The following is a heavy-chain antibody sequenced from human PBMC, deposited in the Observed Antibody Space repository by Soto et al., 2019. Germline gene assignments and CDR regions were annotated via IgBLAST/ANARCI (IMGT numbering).Heavy chain of an antibody. CDR3: ARVTGNSNCVADF. V-gene: IGHV1-18*01. Sequence: ASVTVSCTASGSPFTGYGISWVRQAPGQGLEWMGWISAYNGNTDYAQEVQDRVTMTTDTSTSTAYMELRSLRSDDTAVYYCARVTGNSNCVADFWGQGTLVTVSS. CDR1: GSPFTGYG. D-gene: IGHD1-7*01. CDR2: ISAYNGNT. J-gene: IGHJ4*02.